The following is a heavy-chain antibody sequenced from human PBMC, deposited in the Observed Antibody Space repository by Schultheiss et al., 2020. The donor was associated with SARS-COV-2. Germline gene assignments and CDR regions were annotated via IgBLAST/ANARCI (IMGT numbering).Heavy chain of an antibody. CDR1: GFTFSSYA. V-gene: IGHV3-23*01. D-gene: IGHD6-6*01. Sequence: GESLKISCAASGFTFSSYAMSWVRQAPGKGLEWVSAISGSGGSTYYADSVKGRFTISRDNSKNTLYLQMNSLRAEDTAVYYCAKDGLSIAARTGDYWGQGTLVTVSS. J-gene: IGHJ4*02. CDR2: ISGSGGST. CDR3: AKDGLSIAARTGDY.